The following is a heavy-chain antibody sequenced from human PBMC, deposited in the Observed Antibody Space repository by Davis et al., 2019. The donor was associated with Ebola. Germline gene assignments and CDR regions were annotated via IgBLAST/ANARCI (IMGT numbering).Heavy chain of an antibody. J-gene: IGHJ6*02. CDR2: INPSGGST. D-gene: IGHD2-2*01. CDR3: ARGIEYLPQAVNYYYYGMDV. V-gene: IGHV1-46*01. Sequence: AASVKVSCKASGYTFTSYYMHWVRQAPGQGLEWMGIINPSGGSTSYAQKFQGRVTMTRDTSTSTAYMELSSLRSGDTAVYYCARGIEYLPQAVNYYYYGMDVWGQGTTVTVSS. CDR1: GYTFTSYY.